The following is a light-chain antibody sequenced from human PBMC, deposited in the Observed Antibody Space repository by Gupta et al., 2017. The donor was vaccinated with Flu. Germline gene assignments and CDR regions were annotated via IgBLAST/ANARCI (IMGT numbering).Light chain of an antibody. V-gene: IGLV1-47*01. CDR1: SSNIGTSY. CDR2: KNT. Sequence: TVTITCAGSSSNIGTSYLSCYHQHTATHPKLPLYKNTNRRSAVPARFSGAKSGTKAALPIIGLPAEDEADYYCAARDDSRSGWVFGGGTKLTVL. CDR3: AARDDSRSGWV. J-gene: IGLJ3*02.